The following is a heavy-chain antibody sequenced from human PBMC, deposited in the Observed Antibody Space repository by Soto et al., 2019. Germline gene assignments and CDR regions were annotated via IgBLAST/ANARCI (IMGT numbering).Heavy chain of an antibody. Sequence: GGSLRLSCVASGFTFDTYVIHGVRQAPGKGLQWVALISYEGSNTYYADSVSGRFTISRDNSKNTLYLQMNTLRPEDTGLYYCARVTPGNNLYYFSGLDFWGQGTSVTVSS. CDR3: ARVTPGNNLYYFSGLDF. J-gene: IGHJ6*02. V-gene: IGHV3-30-3*01. CDR2: ISYEGSNT. CDR1: GFTFDTYV. D-gene: IGHD1-1*01.